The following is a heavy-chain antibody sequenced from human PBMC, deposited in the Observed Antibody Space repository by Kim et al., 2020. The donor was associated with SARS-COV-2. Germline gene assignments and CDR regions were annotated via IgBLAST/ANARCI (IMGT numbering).Heavy chain of an antibody. J-gene: IGHJ4*02. D-gene: IGHD6-19*01. V-gene: IGHV1-46*01. Sequence: STSYAQKFQGRVTMTRDTSTSTVYMELSSLRSEDTAVYYCARSRRAVADYWGQGTLVTVSS. CDR3: ARSRRAVADY. CDR2: ST.